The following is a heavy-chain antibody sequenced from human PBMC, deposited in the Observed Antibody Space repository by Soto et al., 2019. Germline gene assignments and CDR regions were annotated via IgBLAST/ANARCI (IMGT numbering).Heavy chain of an antibody. D-gene: IGHD4-17*01. V-gene: IGHV3-11*05. J-gene: IGHJ4*02. CDR2: ISDSSNYI. Sequence: QVQLVESGGGLVKPGESLRLSCVASGFTFSDYYMSWIRQSPGKGLEWLSCISDSSNYIQYADSVKGRFTISRDNAKNSLFLQMNSLRAEDTAVYYCARVLGRNNNYGDRIADSWGQGTVVTVSS. CDR3: ARVLGRNNNYGDRIADS. CDR1: GFTFSDYY.